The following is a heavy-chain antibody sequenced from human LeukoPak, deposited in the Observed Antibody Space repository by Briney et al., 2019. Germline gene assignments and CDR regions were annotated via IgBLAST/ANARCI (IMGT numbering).Heavy chain of an antibody. V-gene: IGHV3-21*04. D-gene: IGHD1-26*01. Sequence: PGGSLRLSCAASGFTFSSYSMNWVRQAPGKGLEWVSSISSSSSYIYYADSVKGRFTISRDNAKNSLYLQMNSLRAEDTAVYYCARESFSGSSDFDYWGQGTLVTVSS. CDR3: ARESFSGSSDFDY. J-gene: IGHJ4*02. CDR2: ISSSSSYI. CDR1: GFTFSSYS.